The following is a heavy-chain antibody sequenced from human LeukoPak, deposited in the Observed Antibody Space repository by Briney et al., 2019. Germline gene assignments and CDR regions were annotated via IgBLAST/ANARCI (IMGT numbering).Heavy chain of an antibody. J-gene: IGHJ6*03. CDR1: GFAFGNFA. V-gene: IGHV3-64*01. D-gene: IGHD2-2*01. CDR2: ISTNGGST. Sequence: GGSLRLSCAASGFAFGNFAMHWVRQAPGKGLEYVSGISTNGGSTDYANSVKGRFTISRDNAKNSLYLQMNSLRAEDTAVYYCARDRGVYCSSTSCARGYMDIWGKGTTVTVSS. CDR3: ARDRGVYCSSTSCARGYMDI.